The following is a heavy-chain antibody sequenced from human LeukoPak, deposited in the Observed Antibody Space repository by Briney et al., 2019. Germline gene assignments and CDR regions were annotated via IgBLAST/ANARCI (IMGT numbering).Heavy chain of an antibody. J-gene: IGHJ5*02. CDR2: IRYDGSNK. Sequence: RGPLRLSCAASGFTFSSYGMHWVRQAPGKGLEWVAFIRYDGSNKYYADSVKGRFTISRDNSKNTLYLQMNSLRAEDTAVYYCAKDTTPPKAGFDPWGQGTLVTVSS. CDR3: AKDTTPPKAGFDP. D-gene: IGHD1-14*01. CDR1: GFTFSSYG. V-gene: IGHV3-30*02.